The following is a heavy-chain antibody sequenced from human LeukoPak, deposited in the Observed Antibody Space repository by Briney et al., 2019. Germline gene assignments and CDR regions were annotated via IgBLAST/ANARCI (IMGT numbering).Heavy chain of an antibody. D-gene: IGHD1-7*01. V-gene: IGHV4-4*02. CDR3: ARERGVRPNYYFDS. Sequence: SETLSLTCAVSGGSISGSNWWSWVRQPPGKGLEWIGEIYHSGNTNYNPSLKSRVTISVDNSKNQFSLKLTSMTAADTAVYYCARERGVRPNYYFDSWGQDPWSPSPQ. CDR2: IYHSGNT. J-gene: IGHJ4*01. CDR1: GGSISGSNW.